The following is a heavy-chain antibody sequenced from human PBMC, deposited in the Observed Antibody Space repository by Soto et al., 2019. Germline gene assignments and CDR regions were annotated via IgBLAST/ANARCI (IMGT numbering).Heavy chain of an antibody. CDR3: ARGYSYGYGENYYGMDV. Sequence: ASVKVSCKASGYTFTSYGISWVRQAPGQGLEWMGWISAYNGNTNYAQKLQGRVTMTTDTSTSTAYTELRSLRSDDTAVYYCARGYSYGYGENYYGMDVWGQGTTVTVSS. D-gene: IGHD5-18*01. CDR2: ISAYNGNT. V-gene: IGHV1-18*01. J-gene: IGHJ6*02. CDR1: GYTFTSYG.